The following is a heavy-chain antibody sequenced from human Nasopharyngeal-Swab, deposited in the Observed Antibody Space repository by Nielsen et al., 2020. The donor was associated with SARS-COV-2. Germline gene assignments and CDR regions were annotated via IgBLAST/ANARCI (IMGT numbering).Heavy chain of an antibody. CDR2: INPSGGST. J-gene: IGHJ6*02. CDR3: ARDISKTMVKAYYYYVMDV. V-gene: IGHV1-46*01. D-gene: IGHD4/OR15-4a*01. Sequence: ASVKVSFKASGYTFTSYYMHWVRQAPGQGLEWMGIINPSGGSTSYAQKFQGRVTMTRDTSTSTVYMKLSSLRSEDTAVYYCARDISKTMVKAYYYYVMDVCGQGTTVTVSS. CDR1: GYTFTSYY.